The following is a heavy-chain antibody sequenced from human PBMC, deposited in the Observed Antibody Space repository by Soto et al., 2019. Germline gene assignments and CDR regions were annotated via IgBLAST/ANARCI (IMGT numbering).Heavy chain of an antibody. CDR2: VYYTGST. Sequence: QVQLQESGPGLVKPSETLSLTCRVSGGSMSGYYWSWVRLAPGKGLEWIGYVYYTGSTNYNPSLQSRVSISVDTSNKHFSLSLSFVTAADTAVDFCARSIAVPSGHIDHWGQGIRVTISS. CDR1: GGSMSGYY. CDR3: ARSIAVPSGHIDH. V-gene: IGHV4-59*01. D-gene: IGHD6-6*01. J-gene: IGHJ4*02.